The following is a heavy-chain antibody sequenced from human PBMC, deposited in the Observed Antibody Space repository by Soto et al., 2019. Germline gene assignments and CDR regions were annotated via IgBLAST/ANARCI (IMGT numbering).Heavy chain of an antibody. CDR2: IYSGGST. V-gene: IGHV3-66*01. CDR1: GFTVSSNY. CDR3: ARDWIYGSGSWSWFDP. Sequence: PGGSLRLSCAASGFTVSSNYMSWVRQAPGKGLEWVSVIYSGGSTYYADSVKGRFTISRDNSKNTLYLQMNSLRAEDTAVYYCARDWIYGSGSWSWFDPWGQGTLVTVSS. D-gene: IGHD3-10*01. J-gene: IGHJ5*02.